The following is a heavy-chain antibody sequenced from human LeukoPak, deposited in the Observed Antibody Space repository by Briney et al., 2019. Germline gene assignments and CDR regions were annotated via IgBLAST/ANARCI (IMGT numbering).Heavy chain of an antibody. CDR1: GFTFSSYG. J-gene: IGHJ3*02. D-gene: IGHD6-13*01. Sequence: GGSLRLSCAASGFTFSSYGMSWVRQAPGKGLEWVSAISGSGGSTYYADSVKGRFTISRDNSKNTLYLQMNSLRAEDTAVYYCAKDPGGSSWYEGAFDIWGQGTMVTVSS. CDR2: ISGSGGST. CDR3: AKDPGGSSWYEGAFDI. V-gene: IGHV3-23*01.